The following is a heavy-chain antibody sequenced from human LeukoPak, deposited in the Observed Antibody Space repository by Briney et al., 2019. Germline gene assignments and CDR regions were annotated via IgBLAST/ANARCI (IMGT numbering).Heavy chain of an antibody. CDR2: INTAVGNP. V-gene: IGHV7-4-1*02. CDR3: ASRTYSYGLSP. CDR1: GYTFTTYA. Sequence: ASVKVSCKASGYTFTTYAMNWVRQAPGQGLEWMGYINTAVGNPTYAQDFTGRFLLSVDTSVSTAHLQITNLTAEDTALYYCASRTYSYGLSPWGQGTLVTVSS. D-gene: IGHD2-15*01. J-gene: IGHJ5*02.